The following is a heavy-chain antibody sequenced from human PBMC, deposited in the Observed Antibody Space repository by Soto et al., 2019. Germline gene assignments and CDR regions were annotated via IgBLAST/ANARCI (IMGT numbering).Heavy chain of an antibody. CDR1: GFTVRSNY. J-gene: IGHJ4*02. CDR2: IYSSGNT. D-gene: IGHD3-16*01. CDR3: ARVSSPFGY. Sequence: EVLLVETGGSLIQPGGSLRLSCAVSGFTVRSNYMSWVRQAPGKGLEWVSIIYSSGNTYYADSVKGRFTMSRDTSNNTVFLQMISLRAEDTAVYYCARVSSPFGYWGQGTLVTVSS. V-gene: IGHV3-53*02.